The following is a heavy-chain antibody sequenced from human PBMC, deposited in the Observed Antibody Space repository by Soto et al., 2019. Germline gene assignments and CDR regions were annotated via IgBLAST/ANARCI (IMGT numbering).Heavy chain of an antibody. J-gene: IGHJ4*02. Sequence: EVQLLDSGGGLAQPGGSLRLSCAASGFTFGNYAMNWVRQAPGKGLEWLSTVSGNGDVTYYAASVKGRFTISRDNSRSTLYLQMNNLRAEDTAIYFCAKVPARLKTFDYWGQGTLVTVSS. CDR3: AKVPARLKTFDY. V-gene: IGHV3-23*01. CDR2: VSGNGDVT. D-gene: IGHD2-2*01. CDR1: GFTFGNYA.